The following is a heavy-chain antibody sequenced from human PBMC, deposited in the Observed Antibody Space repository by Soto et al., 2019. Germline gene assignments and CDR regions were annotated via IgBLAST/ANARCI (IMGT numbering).Heavy chain of an antibody. Sequence: ASVKVSCKASGYTFTARAMHWLRQAPGQGLEWMGWINTGKGDTKYSQKFQGRVTITRDTSASTAYMELSSLRSEDTAVYYCASESYGGEFDYWGQGTLVTVSS. CDR2: INTGKGDT. CDR1: GYTFTARA. J-gene: IGHJ4*02. D-gene: IGHD4-17*01. V-gene: IGHV1-3*04. CDR3: ASESYGGEFDY.